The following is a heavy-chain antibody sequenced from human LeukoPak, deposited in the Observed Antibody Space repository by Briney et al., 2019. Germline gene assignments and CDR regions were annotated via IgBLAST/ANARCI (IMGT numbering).Heavy chain of an antibody. CDR2: INHSGST. Sequence: PSETLSLTCAVYGGSFSGYYWSWIRQPPGKGLEWIGEINHSGSTNYNPSLKSRVTISVDTSKNQFSLKLSSVTAADTAVYGCARAPIRYSPKGRAFDIWGQGTMVTVSS. J-gene: IGHJ3*02. D-gene: IGHD5-18*01. CDR3: ARAPIRYSPKGRAFDI. V-gene: IGHV4-34*01. CDR1: GGSFSGYY.